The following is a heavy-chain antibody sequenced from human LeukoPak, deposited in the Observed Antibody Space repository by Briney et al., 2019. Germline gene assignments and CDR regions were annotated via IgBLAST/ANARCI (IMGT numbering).Heavy chain of an antibody. CDR3: TTQTTVTTDY. J-gene: IGHJ4*02. Sequence: GGSLRLSCAASGFTFSSYWMHWVRQAPGKGLVWVSRIYGDNSSATYADSVKGRFTISRDNAKNTLYLQMNSLKTEDTAVYYCTTQTTVTTDYWGQGTLVTVSS. CDR1: GFTFSSYW. CDR2: IYGDNSSA. D-gene: IGHD4-17*01. V-gene: IGHV3-74*01.